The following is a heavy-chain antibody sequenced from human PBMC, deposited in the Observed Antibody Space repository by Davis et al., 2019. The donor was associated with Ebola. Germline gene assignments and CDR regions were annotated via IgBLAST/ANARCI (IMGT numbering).Heavy chain of an antibody. D-gene: IGHD6-13*01. J-gene: IGHJ5*02. Sequence: SETLSLTCTVSGGSISSSSYYWGWIRQPPGKGLEWIGYIYSSGNTNNNPSLKSRVTISVDTSKNQFSLKLSSVTAADTAMYYCARRGTSSWYAGWFDPWGQGTLVTVSS. CDR1: GGSISSSSYY. V-gene: IGHV4-61*05. CDR2: IYSSGNT. CDR3: ARRGTSSWYAGWFDP.